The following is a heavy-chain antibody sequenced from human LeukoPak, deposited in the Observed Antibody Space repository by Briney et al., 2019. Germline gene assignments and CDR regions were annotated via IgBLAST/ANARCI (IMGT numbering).Heavy chain of an antibody. Sequence: SETLSLTCAVSGGSISSSNWWSWVRRPPGKGLEWIGEIYHIGSTNCNPSLKSRVTISVDKSKNQFSLKLSSVTAADTAVYYCARRYIRGDTYGFDIWGQGTMVTVSS. J-gene: IGHJ3*02. CDR2: IYHIGST. V-gene: IGHV4-4*02. CDR1: GGSISSSNW. D-gene: IGHD3-10*01. CDR3: ARRYIRGDTYGFDI.